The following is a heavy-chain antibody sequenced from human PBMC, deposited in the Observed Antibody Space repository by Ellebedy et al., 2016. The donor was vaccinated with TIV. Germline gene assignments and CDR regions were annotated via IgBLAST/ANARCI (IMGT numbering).Heavy chain of an antibody. CDR3: ARAWRVLTSRYFQY. J-gene: IGHJ1*01. CDR1: GYTFTAHY. Sequence: AASVKVSCKASGYTFTAHYMHWVRQAPGQGLEWMGWINPNSGGTNYAQKFQGRVTITRDTSISTAYMELRRLRSDDTAVYYCARAWRVLTSRYFQYWGQGTLVTVSS. V-gene: IGHV1-2*02. CDR2: INPNSGGT. D-gene: IGHD4/OR15-4a*01.